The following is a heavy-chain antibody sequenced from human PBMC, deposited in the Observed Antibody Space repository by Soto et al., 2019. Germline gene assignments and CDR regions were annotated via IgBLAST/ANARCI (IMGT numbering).Heavy chain of an antibody. CDR2: INHSGST. Sequence: SETLSLTCAVYGGSFSGYYWSWIRQPPGKGLEWIGEINHSGSTNYNPSLKSRVTISVDTSKNQFSLKLSSVTAADTAVYDCHIRITDIWGQGTLVTVSS. D-gene: IGHD3-3*02. V-gene: IGHV4-34*01. CDR3: HIRITDI. CDR1: GGSFSGYY. J-gene: IGHJ4*02.